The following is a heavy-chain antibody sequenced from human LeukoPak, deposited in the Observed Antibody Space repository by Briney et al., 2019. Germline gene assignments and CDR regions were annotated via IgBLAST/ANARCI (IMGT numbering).Heavy chain of an antibody. V-gene: IGHV3-9*01. CDR1: GFTFDDYA. Sequence: GGSPRLSCAASGFTFDDYAMHWVRQAPGKGLEWVSGISWNSGSIGYADSVKGRFTISRDNAKNSLYLQMNSLRAEDTALYYCAKSDYYGDYLYYFDYWGQGTLVTVSS. D-gene: IGHD4-17*01. J-gene: IGHJ4*02. CDR3: AKSDYYGDYLYYFDY. CDR2: ISWNSGSI.